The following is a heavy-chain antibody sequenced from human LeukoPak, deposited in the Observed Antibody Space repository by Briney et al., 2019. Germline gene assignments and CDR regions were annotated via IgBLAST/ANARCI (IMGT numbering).Heavy chain of an antibody. J-gene: IGHJ6*03. V-gene: IGHV4-39*01. CDR1: GGFISSGTDY. D-gene: IGHD3-16*01. CDR3: ARYLGYYNYYMDV. Sequence: SETLSLTCIVSGGFISSGTDYWGWIRQPRGNGLEWIGNIYYSGSTYYNPPLKSRVTMSIDTSNNQFSLKLSSVTAADTAVYYCARYLGYYNYYMDVWGKGTTVTVSS. CDR2: IYYSGST.